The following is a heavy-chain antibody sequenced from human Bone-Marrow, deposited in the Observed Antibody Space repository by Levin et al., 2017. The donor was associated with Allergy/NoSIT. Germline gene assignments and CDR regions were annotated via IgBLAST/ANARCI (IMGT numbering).Heavy chain of an antibody. CDR2: IIPMFGTG. V-gene: IGHV1-69*06. Sequence: ASVKVSCKASGDKFNSYVISWVRQAPGQGLEWMGGIIPMFGTGNYAQKFQGRVTITADKSTNTAYMDLSSLTSEDTAVYYCATDLGDTTSWFLLYGMDAWGQGTTVTVSS. D-gene: IGHD3-16*01. CDR3: ATDLGDTTSWFLLYGMDA. J-gene: IGHJ6*02. CDR1: GDKFNSYV.